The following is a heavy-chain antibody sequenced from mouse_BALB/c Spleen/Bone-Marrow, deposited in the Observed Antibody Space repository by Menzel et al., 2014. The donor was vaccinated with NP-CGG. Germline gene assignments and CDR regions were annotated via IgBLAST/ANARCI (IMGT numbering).Heavy chain of an antibody. Sequence: VQLQQSGAELVRPGTSVKVSCEASGYAFTNYLIEWVKQRPGQGLEWIGVINPGSGGTNYNEKFKGKATLTADKSSSTAYMQLSGLTSDDSAVYFCARGITTGYFDYWGQGTTLTVSS. J-gene: IGHJ2*01. CDR3: ARGITTGYFDY. CDR2: INPGSGGT. CDR1: GYAFTNYL. D-gene: IGHD1-1*01. V-gene: IGHV1-54*01.